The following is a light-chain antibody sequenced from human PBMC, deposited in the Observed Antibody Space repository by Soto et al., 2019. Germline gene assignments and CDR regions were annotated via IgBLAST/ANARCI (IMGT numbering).Light chain of an antibody. Sequence: QSVLSQPPSASATPGQSVTISCSGSSTNIGRNSVNWYQHLPGTAPKLLTHGNNHRPSGVPDRFSGSKSGTSASLAISGLQPEDEADYCCAAWDDSLNEYVFGDGTKVTVL. CDR1: STNIGRNS. CDR3: AAWDDSLNEYV. V-gene: IGLV1-44*01. CDR2: GNN. J-gene: IGLJ1*01.